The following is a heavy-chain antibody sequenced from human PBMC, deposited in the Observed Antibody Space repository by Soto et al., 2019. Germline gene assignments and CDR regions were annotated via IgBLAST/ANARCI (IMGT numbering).Heavy chain of an antibody. CDR3: ARQDPYYDILTGYYSYVGCFDI. CDR1: GYTFTSYY. D-gene: IGHD3-9*01. J-gene: IGHJ3*02. V-gene: IGHV1-46*03. CDR2: INPSGGST. Sequence: ASVKVSCKASGYTFTSYYMHWVRQAPGQGLEWMGIINPSGGSTSYAQKFQGRVTMTRDTSTSTVYMELSSLRSEDTAVYYCARQDPYYDILTGYYSYVGCFDIWGQGTMVTVSS.